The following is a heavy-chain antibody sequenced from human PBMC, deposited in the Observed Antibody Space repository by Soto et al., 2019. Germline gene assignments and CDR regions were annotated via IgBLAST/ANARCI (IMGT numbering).Heavy chain of an antibody. V-gene: IGHV5-10-1*01. Sequence: GESLKISCKGSGYSFTSYWISWVRQMPGKGLEWMGRIDPSDSYTNYSPSFQGHVTISADKSISTAYLQWSSLKASDTAMYYCARRSGSYSHYYYYGMDVWGKGNTVTVSS. J-gene: IGHJ6*04. CDR2: IDPSDSYT. CDR3: ARRSGSYSHYYYYGMDV. CDR1: GYSFTSYW. D-gene: IGHD1-26*01.